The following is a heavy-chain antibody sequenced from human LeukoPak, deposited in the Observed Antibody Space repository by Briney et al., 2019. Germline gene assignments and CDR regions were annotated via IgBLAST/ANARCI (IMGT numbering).Heavy chain of an antibody. J-gene: IGHJ4*02. CDR1: GFIVSHNY. Sequence: GSLRLSCAASGFIVSHNYMTWVRQAPGKGLEWISVIYSGGSTYYADSVKGRFTISRDNSKNTLYLQMNSLRAEDTAVYYCARSEWELPYFDYWGQGTLVTVSS. CDR3: ARSEWELPYFDY. V-gene: IGHV3-53*01. CDR2: IYSGGST. D-gene: IGHD1-26*01.